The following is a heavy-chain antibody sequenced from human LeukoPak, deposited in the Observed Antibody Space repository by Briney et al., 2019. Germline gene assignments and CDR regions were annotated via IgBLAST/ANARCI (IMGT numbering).Heavy chain of an antibody. Sequence: ASVKVSCKASGYTFTDHYMHWVRQAPGQGLEWMGWINPNSGGTNYAQKFQGRVTMTRDTSINTAYMELSRLRSDDTAVYYCAREEGEWFGELFLPFNYWGQGTLVTVSS. CDR2: INPNSGGT. CDR3: AREEGEWFGELFLPFNY. J-gene: IGHJ4*02. D-gene: IGHD3-10*01. V-gene: IGHV1-2*02. CDR1: GYTFTDHY.